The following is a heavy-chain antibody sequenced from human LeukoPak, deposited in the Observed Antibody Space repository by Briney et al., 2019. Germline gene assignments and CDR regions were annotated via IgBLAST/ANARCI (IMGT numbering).Heavy chain of an antibody. V-gene: IGHV1-18*01. J-gene: IGHJ3*02. D-gene: IGHD5-18*01. CDR1: GYTFTSYG. Sequence: ASVKVSCKASGYTFTSYGISWVRQAPGQGLEWMGWISAYNGNTNYAQKLQGRVTMTTDTSTSTAYMELRSLRSDDTAVYYCARGADTAMVWGDAFDIWGQGTMVTVSS. CDR2: ISAYNGNT. CDR3: ARGADTAMVWGDAFDI.